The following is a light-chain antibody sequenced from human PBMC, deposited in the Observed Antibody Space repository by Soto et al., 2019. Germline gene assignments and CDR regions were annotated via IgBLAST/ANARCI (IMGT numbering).Light chain of an antibody. Sequence: ENVLTQSPATLYLSPGERATLSCRASQSVSSYLAWYQQKPGQAPRLLIYDASNRATGIPARFSGSGSGTDFTLTINSLEPEDLAVYYCQQRGTWPHTFGQGTKLEIK. CDR1: QSVSSY. CDR2: DAS. J-gene: IGKJ2*01. CDR3: QQRGTWPHT. V-gene: IGKV3-11*01.